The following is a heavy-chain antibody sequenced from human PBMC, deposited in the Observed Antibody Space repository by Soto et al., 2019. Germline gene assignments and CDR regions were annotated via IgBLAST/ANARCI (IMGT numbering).Heavy chain of an antibody. J-gene: IGHJ4*02. V-gene: IGHV1-3*01. Sequence: ASVKVSCKASGYTFTSYAMHWVRQAPGQRLEWMGWINAGNGNTKYSQKFQGRVTITRDTSASTAYMELSSLRSEDTAVYYCARDGVEMATDEMGLDYWGQGTLVTVSS. D-gene: IGHD5-12*01. CDR1: GYTFTSYA. CDR3: ARDGVEMATDEMGLDY. CDR2: INAGNGNT.